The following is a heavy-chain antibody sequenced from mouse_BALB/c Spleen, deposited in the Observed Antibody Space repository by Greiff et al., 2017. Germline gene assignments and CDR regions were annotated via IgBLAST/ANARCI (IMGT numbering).Heavy chain of an antibody. D-gene: IGHD1-1*01. CDR2: ISDGGSYT. CDR3: ARDNYGSSYFDY. CDR1: GFTFSDYY. Sequence: EVKLVESGGGLVKPGGSLKLSCAASGFTFSDYYMYWVRQTPEKRLEWVATISDGGSYTYYPDSVKGRFTISRDNAKNNLYLQMSSLKSEDTAMYYCARDNYGSSYFDYWGQGTTLTVSS. J-gene: IGHJ2*01. V-gene: IGHV5-4*02.